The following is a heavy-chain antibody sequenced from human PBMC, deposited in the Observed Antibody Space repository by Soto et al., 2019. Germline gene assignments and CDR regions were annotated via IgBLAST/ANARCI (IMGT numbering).Heavy chain of an antibody. J-gene: IGHJ4*02. CDR2: INPNSGGT. CDR3: ARDLAYSGSSQY. D-gene: IGHD1-26*01. CDR1: GYTFTGSY. Sequence: ASVKDSCKASGYTFTGSYMHWVRQAPGQGLEWMGWINPNSGGTNYAQKFQGRVTMTRDTSISTAYMELSRLRSDDTAVYYCARDLAYSGSSQYWGQGTLVTVSS. V-gene: IGHV1-2*02.